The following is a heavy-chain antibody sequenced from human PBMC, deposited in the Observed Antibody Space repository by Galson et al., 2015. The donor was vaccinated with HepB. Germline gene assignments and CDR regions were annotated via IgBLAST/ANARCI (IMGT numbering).Heavy chain of an antibody. Sequence: SLRLSCAASGFTFSNSAMSWVRQAPGKGLEWVSAVSGSGDSTYYAAFVKGRFTISRDNSKNPLYLQMNSLRAEDTAVYYCAKERWLAATQYYFDYWGQGTLVTVSS. CDR1: GFTFSNSA. V-gene: IGHV3-23*01. J-gene: IGHJ4*02. CDR3: AKERWLAATQYYFDY. D-gene: IGHD1-26*01. CDR2: VSGSGDST.